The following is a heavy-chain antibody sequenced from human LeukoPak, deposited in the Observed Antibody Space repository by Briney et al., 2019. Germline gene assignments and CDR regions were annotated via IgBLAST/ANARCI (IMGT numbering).Heavy chain of an antibody. J-gene: IGHJ6*03. V-gene: IGHV4-34*01. CDR1: VGSFSGYY. CDR2: INHSGST. CDR3: ARGYYGSGSHCCHMDV. D-gene: IGHD3-10*01. Sequence: SETLSLTCAVYVGSFSGYYWSWIRQPPGKGLEWIGEINHSGSTNYNSSLKSRVTISVDTSKNQFSLRLSSVTAADTAVYYCARGYYGSGSHCCHMDVWGKGTTITVS.